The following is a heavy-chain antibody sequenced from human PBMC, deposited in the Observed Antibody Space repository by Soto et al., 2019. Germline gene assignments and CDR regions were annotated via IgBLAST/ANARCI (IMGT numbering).Heavy chain of an antibody. CDR1: GGSIIDGQTY. V-gene: IGHV4-31*03. CDR2: INYRGTT. Sequence: QVQLQESGPGLVKPSQTLSLTCTVSGGSIIDGQTYLNWIRQHPERGLERMGYINYRGTTNYRPAIKSRILITIYTCKNQCSLRLTSVTAADTAVYFGARDAPGVAPYWGQGPRVTVSS. J-gene: IGHJ4*02. CDR3: ARDAPGVAPY. D-gene: IGHD2-15*01.